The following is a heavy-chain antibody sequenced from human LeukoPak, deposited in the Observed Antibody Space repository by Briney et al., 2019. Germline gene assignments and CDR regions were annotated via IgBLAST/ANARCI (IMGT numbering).Heavy chain of an antibody. CDR1: GFTVSNNF. D-gene: IGHD2-2*02. J-gene: IGHJ4*02. CDR2: ISGSAVTT. Sequence: GGSLRLSCAASGFTVSNNFMNWVRQAPGKGLEWVSGISGSAVTTYYADSMKGRFTISRDNSKNTLYLQMNSLRAEDTAVYYCAKPDCSSTDCYRPTYWGQGTLVTVSS. CDR3: AKPDCSSTDCYRPTY. V-gene: IGHV3-23*01.